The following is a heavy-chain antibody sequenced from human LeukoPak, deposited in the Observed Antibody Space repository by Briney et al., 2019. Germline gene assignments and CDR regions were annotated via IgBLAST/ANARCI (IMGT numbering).Heavy chain of an antibody. D-gene: IGHD1-26*01. CDR2: INPKSGDT. J-gene: IGHJ6*02. V-gene: IGHV1-2*02. CDR1: GYTFSDYY. Sequence: ASVTVSCKASGYTFSDYYIQWMRQAPGQGLEWMGWINPKSGDTTYAHNFQDRVTMSRDTSISSAYMELSRLRSDDTAVYYCARETKWELQFCAMDVWGQGTTVTVSS. CDR3: ARETKWELQFCAMDV.